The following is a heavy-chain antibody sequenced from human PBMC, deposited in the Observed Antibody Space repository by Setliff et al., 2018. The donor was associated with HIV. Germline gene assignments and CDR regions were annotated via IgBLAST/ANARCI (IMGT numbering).Heavy chain of an antibody. CDR1: GGSFSGYY. J-gene: IGHJ3*02. CDR2: INDSGST. V-gene: IGHV4-34*01. D-gene: IGHD2-21*02. CDR3: ARDLRGDSVPATAAKSFDI. Sequence: SETLSLTCAVYGGSFSGYYWSWIRQPPGKGLEWIGEINDSGSTNNNPSLKSRVAMSVDTSKNQFSLKLSSVTAADTAVYYCARDLRGDSVPATAAKSFDIWAKGHWSPSPQ.